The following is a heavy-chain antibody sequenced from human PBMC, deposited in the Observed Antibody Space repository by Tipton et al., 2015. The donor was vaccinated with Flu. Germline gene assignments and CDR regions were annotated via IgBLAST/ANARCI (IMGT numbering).Heavy chain of an antibody. V-gene: IGHV4-39*07. CDR3: ARVSKVVVYGMDV. Sequence: GLVKPSETLSLNCTVSSGFISSSTYYWAWIRQPPGEGLEWIGTTYYSGTTYYNPSLESRVTISMDTSKDQFSLRLTSVTAADTAVYYCARVSKVVVYGMDVWGQGTTVTVSS. D-gene: IGHD2-15*01. CDR2: TYYSGTT. CDR1: SGFISSSTYY. J-gene: IGHJ6*02.